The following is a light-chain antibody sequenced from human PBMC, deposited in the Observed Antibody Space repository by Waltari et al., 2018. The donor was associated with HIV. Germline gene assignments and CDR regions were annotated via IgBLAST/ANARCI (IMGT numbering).Light chain of an antibody. V-gene: IGLV2-14*01. CDR2: EVS. CDR1: SSAVGGYNY. Sequence: QSALTQPASMSGSPGQSIPISCSGTSSAVGGYNYASWYQQHPGKAPKLMIYEVSNRPSGVSPRFSGSKSGNTASLTISGIQAEDEADYYCSSYTGSSTLYVFGTGTRVTVL. J-gene: IGLJ1*01. CDR3: SSYTGSSTLYV.